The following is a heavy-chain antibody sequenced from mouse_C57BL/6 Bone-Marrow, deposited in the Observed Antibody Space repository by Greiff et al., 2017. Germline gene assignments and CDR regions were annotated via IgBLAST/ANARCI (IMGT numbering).Heavy chain of an antibody. V-gene: IGHV1-72*01. CDR1: GYTFTSYW. CDR2: IDPNSGGT. D-gene: IGHD1-1*01. Sequence: QVQLQQSGAELVKPGASVKLSCKASGYTFTSYWMHWVKQRPGRGLEWIGRIDPNSGGTKYNEKFKSKATLTVDKPSSTAYMQLSSLTSEDSAVYYCAFVTTVVVDYFDYWGQGTTLTVSS. CDR3: AFVTTVVVDYFDY. J-gene: IGHJ2*01.